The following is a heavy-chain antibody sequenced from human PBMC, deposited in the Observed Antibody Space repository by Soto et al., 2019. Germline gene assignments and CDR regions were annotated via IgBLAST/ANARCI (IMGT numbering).Heavy chain of an antibody. Sequence: GGSLRLSCRASGFTFEIFAMHWVRQAPGKGLECVAVIWNDGSNKYYADSVKGRFTISRDNSKNTLYLQMNSLRAEDTAVYYCAKDLSGTAMVSYYYYYGMDVWGQGTTVTVSS. CDR2: IWNDGSNK. V-gene: IGHV3-30*02. CDR3: AKDLSGTAMVSYYYYYGMDV. CDR1: GFTFEIFA. D-gene: IGHD5-18*01. J-gene: IGHJ6*02.